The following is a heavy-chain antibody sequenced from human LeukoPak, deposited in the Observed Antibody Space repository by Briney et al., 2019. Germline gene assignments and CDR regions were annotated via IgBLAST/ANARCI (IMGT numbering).Heavy chain of an antibody. CDR2: INSDGSST. CDR3: GRENRGAFDI. CDR1: GFTFSSYW. V-gene: IGHV3-74*01. J-gene: IGHJ3*02. D-gene: IGHD3-10*01. Sequence: GGSLRLSCAASGFTFSSYWMHWVRQAPGKGLVWVSRINSDGSSTSNADSVKGRSTISRDNGKNTLYLQMNSLRAEDTAMYYCGRENRGAFDIWGQGTMVAVSS.